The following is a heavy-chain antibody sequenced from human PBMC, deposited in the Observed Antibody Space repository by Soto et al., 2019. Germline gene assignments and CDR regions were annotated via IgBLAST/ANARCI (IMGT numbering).Heavy chain of an antibody. V-gene: IGHV3-7*03. CDR1: GFTFSSYW. D-gene: IGHD3-3*01. Sequence: EVQLVESGGGLVQPGGSLRLSCAASGFTFSSYWMSWVRQAPGKGLEWVANIKQDGSEKYYVDSVKGRFTISRDNAKNSLYLQMNSLRAEDTAVYYCAREAILYYDFLSGPFDYWGQGTLVTVSS. J-gene: IGHJ4*02. CDR3: AREAILYYDFLSGPFDY. CDR2: IKQDGSEK.